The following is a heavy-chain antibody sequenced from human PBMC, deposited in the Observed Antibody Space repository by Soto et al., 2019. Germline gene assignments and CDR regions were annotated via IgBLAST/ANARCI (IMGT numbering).Heavy chain of an antibody. CDR1: GGSISSYY. Sequence: PSETLSLTCTVSGGSISSYYWIWIRQPPGKGLEWIGYIYYSGSTNYNPSLKSRVTISVDTSKNQFSLKLSSVTAADTAVYYCARVQNSGYAELDYWGQGTLVTVS. D-gene: IGHD5-12*01. J-gene: IGHJ4*02. CDR3: ARVQNSGYAELDY. CDR2: IYYSGST. V-gene: IGHV4-59*01.